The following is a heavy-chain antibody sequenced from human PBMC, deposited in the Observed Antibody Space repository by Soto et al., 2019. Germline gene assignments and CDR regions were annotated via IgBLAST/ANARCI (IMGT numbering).Heavy chain of an antibody. V-gene: IGHV1-69*01. Sequence: VKVSCKASGGTFSSYAISWVRQAPGQGLEWMGGIIPIFGTANYAQKFQGRVTITADESTSTAYMELSSLRSEDTAVYYCARELELIYYYYGMDVWGQGTTVTVSS. CDR3: ARELELIYYYYGMDV. J-gene: IGHJ6*02. D-gene: IGHD1-7*01. CDR1: GGTFSSYA. CDR2: IIPIFGTA.